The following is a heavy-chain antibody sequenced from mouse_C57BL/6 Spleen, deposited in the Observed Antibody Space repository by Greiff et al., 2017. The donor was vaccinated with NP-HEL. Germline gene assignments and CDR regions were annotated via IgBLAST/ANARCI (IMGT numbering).Heavy chain of an antibody. D-gene: IGHD2-3*01. Sequence: EVQVVESGGGLVKPGGSLKLSCAASGFTFSSYAMSWVRQTPEKRLEWVATISDGGSYTYYPDNVKGRFAISRDNAKNNLYLQMSQLKSEDTAMYYCAREGDGYYDGAMDYWGQGTSVTVSS. J-gene: IGHJ4*01. CDR1: GFTFSSYA. CDR2: ISDGGSYT. V-gene: IGHV5-4*01. CDR3: AREGDGYYDGAMDY.